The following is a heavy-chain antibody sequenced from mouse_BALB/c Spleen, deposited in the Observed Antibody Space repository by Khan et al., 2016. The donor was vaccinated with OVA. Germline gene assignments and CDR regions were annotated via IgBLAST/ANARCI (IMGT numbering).Heavy chain of an antibody. V-gene: IGHV1S34*01. CDR3: ASARLHCLYAMDY. CDR1: GYSFTGYY. Sequence: LVKTGASVKISCKTSGYSFTGYYMHWVNQSHGKRLEWIGYISCYIGATTYTQKFKGKATFTVDTSSSTAYMQFNSLTSEDSAVYYDASARLHCLYAMDYWGQGTSVTVAS. J-gene: IGHJ4*01. D-gene: IGHD2-1*01. CDR2: ISCYIGAT.